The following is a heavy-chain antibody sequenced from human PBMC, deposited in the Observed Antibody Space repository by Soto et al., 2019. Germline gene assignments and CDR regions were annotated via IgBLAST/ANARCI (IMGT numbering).Heavy chain of an antibody. J-gene: IGHJ4*02. CDR3: ASPSGYNLQGVGFFDS. CDR2: IRSKANSYAT. D-gene: IGHD5-12*01. CDR1: GFTFSGSA. V-gene: IGHV3-73*01. Sequence: LRLSCAASGFTFSGSAMHWVRQASGKGLEWVGRIRSKANSYATAYAASVKGRFTISRDDSKNTAYLQMNSLKTEDTAVYYCASPSGYNLQGVGFFDSWGQGTLVTVSS.